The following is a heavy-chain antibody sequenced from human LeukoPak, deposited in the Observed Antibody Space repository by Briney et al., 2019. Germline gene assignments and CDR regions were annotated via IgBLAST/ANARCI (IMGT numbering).Heavy chain of an antibody. D-gene: IGHD3-3*01. J-gene: IGHJ5*02. CDR3: ARSGGPYYDFWSGYYHTNWFDP. V-gene: IGHV4-34*01. CDR2: INHSGST. Sequence: PSETLSLTCAVYGGSFSGYYWSWIRQPPGKGLEWIGEINHSGSTNYNPSLKSRVTISVDTSKNQFSLKLSSVTAADTAVYYCARSGGPYYDFWSGYYHTNWFDPWGQGTLVTVSS. CDR1: GGSFSGYY.